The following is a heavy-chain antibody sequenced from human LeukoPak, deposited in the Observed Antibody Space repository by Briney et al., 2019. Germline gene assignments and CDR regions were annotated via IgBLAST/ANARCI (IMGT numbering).Heavy chain of an antibody. J-gene: IGHJ6*02. Sequence: RASVKVSCKASGGTFSSYAISWVRQAPGQGLEWMGGIIPIFGTANYAQKFQGRVTITADESTSTAYMELSSLRSEDTAVYYCARDIYLGILTGSDYYGMDVWGQGTTVTVSS. CDR2: IIPIFGTA. D-gene: IGHD3-9*01. V-gene: IGHV1-69*13. CDR1: GGTFSSYA. CDR3: ARDIYLGILTGSDYYGMDV.